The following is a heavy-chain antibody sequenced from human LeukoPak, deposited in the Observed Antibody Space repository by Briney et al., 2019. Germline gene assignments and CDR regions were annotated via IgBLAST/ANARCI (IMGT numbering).Heavy chain of an antibody. J-gene: IGHJ6*02. CDR3: ARSETTYYYDSSVYFYYYYGMDV. Sequence: PGGSLRLSCAASGFTFSNYWMTWVCQAPGKGLEWVANIKQDGSEKYYVDSVKGRFTISRDNAKNSLYLQMNSLRAEDTAVYYCARSETTYYYDSSVYFYYYYGMDVWGQGTTVTVSS. D-gene: IGHD3-22*01. V-gene: IGHV3-7*01. CDR2: IKQDGSEK. CDR1: GFTFSNYW.